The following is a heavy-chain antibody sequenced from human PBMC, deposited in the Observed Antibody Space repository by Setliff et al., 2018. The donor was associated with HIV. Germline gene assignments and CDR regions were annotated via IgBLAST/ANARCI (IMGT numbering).Heavy chain of an antibody. CDR3: ARKHNYTISTYVFDY. D-gene: IGHD2-2*02. V-gene: IGHV1-3*01. CDR1: GYTFSEYD. J-gene: IGHJ4*02. Sequence: GASVKVSCKASGYTFSEYDIHWVRQAPGQRLEWMGWINAGNGNTKYSQKFQGRVTMTRDTSTSTVYMELSSLRSEDTAVYYCARKHNYTISTYVFDYWGQGTLVTVS. CDR2: INAGNGNT.